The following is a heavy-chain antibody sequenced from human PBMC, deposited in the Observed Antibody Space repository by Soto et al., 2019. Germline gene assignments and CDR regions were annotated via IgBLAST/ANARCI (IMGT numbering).Heavy chain of an antibody. CDR2: ISYDGSNK. Sequence: GGSLRLSCAASGFTFSSYAMHWVRQAPGKGLEWVAVISYDGSNKYYADSVKGRFTISRDNSKNTLYLQMNSLRAEDAAVYYCARVGSVRGHYYYYGMDVWGQGTTVTVSS. V-gene: IGHV3-30-3*01. CDR1: GFTFSSYA. D-gene: IGHD3-10*01. CDR3: ARVGSVRGHYYYYGMDV. J-gene: IGHJ6*02.